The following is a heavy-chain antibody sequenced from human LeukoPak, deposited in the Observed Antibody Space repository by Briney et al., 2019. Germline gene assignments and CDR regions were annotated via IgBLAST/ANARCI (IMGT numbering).Heavy chain of an antibody. CDR1: GFTFDDYA. V-gene: IGHV3-9*01. D-gene: IGHD3-9*01. CDR3: AREENYDILTGYPLFDY. CDR2: ISWNSGSI. Sequence: GGSLRLSCAASGFTFDDYAMHWVRQAPGKGLEWVSGISWNSGSIGYADSVKGRFTISRDNAKNSLYLQMNSLRAEDTAVYYCAREENYDILTGYPLFDYWGQGTLVTVSS. J-gene: IGHJ4*02.